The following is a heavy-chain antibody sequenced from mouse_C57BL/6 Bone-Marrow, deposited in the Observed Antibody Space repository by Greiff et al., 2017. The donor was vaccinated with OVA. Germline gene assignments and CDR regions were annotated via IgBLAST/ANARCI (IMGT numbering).Heavy chain of an antibody. CDR1: GFTFSSYG. D-gene: IGHD2-4*01. CDR2: ISSGGSYT. Sequence: EVNLVESGGDLVKPGGSLKLSCAASGFTFSSYGMSWVRQTPDKRLEWVATISSGGSYTYYPDSVKGRFTISRDNAKNTLYLQMSSLKSEDTAMYYCARDYYDYDLYYFDYWGQGTTLTVSS. V-gene: IGHV5-6*01. J-gene: IGHJ2*01. CDR3: ARDYYDYDLYYFDY.